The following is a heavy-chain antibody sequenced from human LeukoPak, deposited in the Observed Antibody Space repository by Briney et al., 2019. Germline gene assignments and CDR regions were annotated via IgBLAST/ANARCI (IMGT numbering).Heavy chain of an antibody. CDR2: ISYDGSNK. Sequence: GRSLRLSCAASGFTFSSYGMHWVRQAPGKGLEWVAVISYDGSNKYYADSVKGRFTISRDNSKNTLYLQMNSLRAEDTAVYYCAKVGVTAFDIWGQGTMVTVSS. D-gene: IGHD3-10*01. CDR1: GFTFSSYG. CDR3: AKVGVTAFDI. J-gene: IGHJ3*02. V-gene: IGHV3-30*18.